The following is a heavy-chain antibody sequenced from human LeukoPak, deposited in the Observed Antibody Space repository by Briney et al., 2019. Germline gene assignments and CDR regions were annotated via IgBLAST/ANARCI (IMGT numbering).Heavy chain of an antibody. J-gene: IGHJ4*02. CDR1: GFTFSSYG. Sequence: GGSLRLSCAASGFTFSSYGMHWVRQAPGKGLEWVAFIRYDGSNKYYADSVKGRFSISRDNSKNTLYLQMNSLRAEDTAVYYCAKDNYDYGDYDGGDYWGQGTLVTVSS. D-gene: IGHD4-17*01. CDR2: IRYDGSNK. CDR3: AKDNYDYGDYDGGDY. V-gene: IGHV3-30*02.